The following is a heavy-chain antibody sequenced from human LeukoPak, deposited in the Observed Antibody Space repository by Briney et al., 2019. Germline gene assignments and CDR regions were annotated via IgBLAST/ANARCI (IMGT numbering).Heavy chain of an antibody. J-gene: IGHJ4*02. V-gene: IGHV1-46*01. CDR2: INPSGGST. CDR3: ASGSGRAIDY. CDR1: GYTFTSYY. Sequence: ASVKVSCKASGYTFTSYYMTWVRQAPGQGLEWMGIINPSGGSTSYAQKFQGRVTMPRDMSTSTVYMELSSLRSEDTAVYYCASGSGRAIDYWGQGTLVTVSS. D-gene: IGHD1-26*01.